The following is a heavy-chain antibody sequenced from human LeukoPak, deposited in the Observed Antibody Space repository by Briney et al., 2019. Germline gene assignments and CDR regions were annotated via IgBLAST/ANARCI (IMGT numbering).Heavy chain of an antibody. CDR1: GGSISSYY. J-gene: IGHJ5*02. V-gene: IGHV4-4*07. Sequence: PSETLSLTCTVSGGSISSYYWSWIRQPAGKGLEWIGRIYTSGSTNYSPSLKSRVTMSVDTSKNQFSLKLSSVTAADTAVYYCARVGSSSWVGYNWFDPWGQGTLVTVSS. D-gene: IGHD6-13*01. CDR2: IYTSGST. CDR3: ARVGSSSWVGYNWFDP.